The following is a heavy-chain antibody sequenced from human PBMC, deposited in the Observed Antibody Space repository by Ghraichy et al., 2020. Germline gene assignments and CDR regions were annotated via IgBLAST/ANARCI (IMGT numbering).Heavy chain of an antibody. Sequence: SETLSLTCTVSGGSISSSSYYWGWIRQPPGKGLEWIGSIYYSGSTYYNPSLKSRVTISVDTSKNQFSLKLSSVTAADTAVYYCARQAAAGTPRLDYWGQGTLVTVSS. CDR2: IYYSGST. D-gene: IGHD6-13*01. CDR3: ARQAAAGTPRLDY. CDR1: GGSISSSSYY. V-gene: IGHV4-39*01. J-gene: IGHJ4*02.